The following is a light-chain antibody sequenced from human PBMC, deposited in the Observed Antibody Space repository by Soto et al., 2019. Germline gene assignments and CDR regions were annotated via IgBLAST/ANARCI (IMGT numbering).Light chain of an antibody. V-gene: IGLV1-47*01. Sequence: QSVLTQPPSASGTPGQRVTISCSGSSSNIGGDYVYLYQQLPGTAPKLLIYRNDQRPSGVPDRFSGSKSGTSASLAISGLRSEDEADYYCAAWDDSLSGPRFGGGTKLTVL. CDR3: AAWDDSLSGPR. CDR1: SSNIGGDY. CDR2: RND. J-gene: IGLJ3*02.